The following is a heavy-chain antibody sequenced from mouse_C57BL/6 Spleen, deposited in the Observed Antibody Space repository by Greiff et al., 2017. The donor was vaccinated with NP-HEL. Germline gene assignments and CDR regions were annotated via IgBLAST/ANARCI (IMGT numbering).Heavy chain of an antibody. Sequence: QVQLQQSGAELVKPGASVKISCKASGYAFSSYWMNWVKQRPGQGLEWIGQIYPGDGDTNYNGKFKGKATLTADKSSSTAYMQLSSLTSEDSAVYFCAREGYGNYHAMDYWGQGTSVTVSS. CDR2: IYPGDGDT. CDR3: AREGYGNYHAMDY. D-gene: IGHD2-10*02. V-gene: IGHV1-80*01. CDR1: GYAFSSYW. J-gene: IGHJ4*01.